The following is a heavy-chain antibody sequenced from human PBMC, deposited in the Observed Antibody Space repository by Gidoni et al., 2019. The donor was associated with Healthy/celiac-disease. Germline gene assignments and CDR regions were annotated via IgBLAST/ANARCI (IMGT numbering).Heavy chain of an antibody. D-gene: IGHD3-3*01. J-gene: IGHJ4*02. CDR3: AREAIFGVVN. Sequence: QVQLQESGPGLVKPSETLSLPCTVSGGSISSYYWSWIRQPPGKGLEWIGYIYYSGSTNYNPSLKSRVTISVDTSKNQFSLKLSSVTAADTAVYYCAREAIFGVVNWGQGTLVTVSS. V-gene: IGHV4-59*01. CDR2: IYYSGST. CDR1: GGSISSYY.